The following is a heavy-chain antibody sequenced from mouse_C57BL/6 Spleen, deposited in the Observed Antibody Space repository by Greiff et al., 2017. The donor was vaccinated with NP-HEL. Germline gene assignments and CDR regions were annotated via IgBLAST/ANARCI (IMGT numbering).Heavy chain of an antibody. J-gene: IGHJ1*03. V-gene: IGHV1-80*01. Sequence: VKLQQSGAELVKPGASVKISCKASGYAFSSYWMNWVKQRPGKGLEWIGQIYPGDGDTNYNGKFKGKATLTADKSSSTAYMQLSSLTSEDSAVYFCARAGYSNYVPSWYFDVWGTGTTVTVSS. CDR3: ARAGYSNYVPSWYFDV. CDR2: IYPGDGDT. CDR1: GYAFSSYW. D-gene: IGHD2-5*01.